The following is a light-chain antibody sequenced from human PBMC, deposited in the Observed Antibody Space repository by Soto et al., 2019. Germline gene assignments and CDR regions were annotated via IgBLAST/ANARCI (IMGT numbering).Light chain of an antibody. J-gene: IGKJ3*01. CDR1: QSVSSN. CDR3: QQYDNLIFT. Sequence: EIVMTQSPTILSVSPGERATLSCRASQSVSSNLAWYQQKPGQAPRLLIYGVYTRAPGIPARFSGSGSGTEFTLTISSLQSEDFATYYCQQYDNLIFTFGPGTKVDIK. V-gene: IGKV3D-15*01. CDR2: GVY.